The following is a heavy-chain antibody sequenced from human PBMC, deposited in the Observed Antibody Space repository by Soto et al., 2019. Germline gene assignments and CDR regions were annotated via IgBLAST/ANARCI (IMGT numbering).Heavy chain of an antibody. D-gene: IGHD6-13*01. CDR2: MNPNSGNT. CDR1: GYTFTSYD. J-gene: IGHJ6*02. CDR3: ARGVDSSSWYIYYYYGMDV. V-gene: IGHV1-8*01. Sequence: ASVKPSCKDSGYTFTSYDINWVRQATKQGLEWMGWMNPNSGNTGYAQKFQGRVTMTRNTSISTAYMELSSLRSEDTAVYYCARGVDSSSWYIYYYYGMDVWGQGTTVTSP.